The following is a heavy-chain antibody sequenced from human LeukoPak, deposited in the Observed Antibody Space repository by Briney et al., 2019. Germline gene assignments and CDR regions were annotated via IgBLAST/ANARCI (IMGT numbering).Heavy chain of an antibody. V-gene: IGHV4-4*09. CDR1: GGSISSYY. J-gene: IGHJ6*03. CDR2: IYTSGST. CDR3: ARHAPYSSSWPFYYYYYMDV. D-gene: IGHD6-13*01. Sequence: SETLSPTCAVSGGSISSYYWSWIRQPPGKGLEWIGYIYTSGSTNYNPSLKSRVTISVDTSKNQFSLKLSSVTAADTAVYYCARHAPYSSSWPFYYYYYMDVWGKGTTVTVSS.